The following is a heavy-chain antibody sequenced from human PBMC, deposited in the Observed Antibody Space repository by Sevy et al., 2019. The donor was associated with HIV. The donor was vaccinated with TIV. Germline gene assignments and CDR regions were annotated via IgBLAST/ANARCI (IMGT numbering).Heavy chain of an antibody. CDR3: AKAYGSGSPPFD. CDR2: ISGSGGST. D-gene: IGHD3-10*01. Sequence: GGSLRLSCAASGFTFSSYAMSWVRQAPGKGLEWVSAISGSGGSTYYADSVKGRFTISRDNSKKTLDLQMNSLRAEDTAVYYCAKAYGSGSPPFDWGQGTLVTVSS. CDR1: GFTFSSYA. J-gene: IGHJ4*02. V-gene: IGHV3-23*01.